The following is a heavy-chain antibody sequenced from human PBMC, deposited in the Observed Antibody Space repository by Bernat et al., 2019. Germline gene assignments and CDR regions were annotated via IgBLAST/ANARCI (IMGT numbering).Heavy chain of an antibody. CDR1: GGSISSSSYY. CDR3: ASLGYCSSTSCYAGNMHDAFDI. Sequence: QLQLQESGPGLVKPSETLSLTCTVSGGSISSSSYYWGWIRQPPGKGLEWVGSIYYSGSTYYNPSLKSRVTISVDTSKTQFSLKLSSVTAADTAVYYCASLGYCSSTSCYAGNMHDAFDIWGQGTMVTVSS. CDR2: IYYSGST. D-gene: IGHD2-2*01. J-gene: IGHJ3*02. V-gene: IGHV4-39*01.